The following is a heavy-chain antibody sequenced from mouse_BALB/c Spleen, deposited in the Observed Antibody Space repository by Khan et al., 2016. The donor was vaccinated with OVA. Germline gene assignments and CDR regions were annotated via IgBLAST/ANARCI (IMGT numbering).Heavy chain of an antibody. V-gene: IGHV14-1*02. CDR2: IDPENGNS. CDR1: GFNIKDYY. Sequence: VRLQQSGAELVRPGALVKLSCKGSGFNIKDYYMQWVKQRPEQGLEWIGWIDPENGNSIYDPKFRGKASIKADTSSNTAYLQLSSLTSEDTAVYYCTRSILLYFDYWGQGTTLTVSS. CDR3: TRSILLYFDY. J-gene: IGHJ2*01. D-gene: IGHD2-3*01.